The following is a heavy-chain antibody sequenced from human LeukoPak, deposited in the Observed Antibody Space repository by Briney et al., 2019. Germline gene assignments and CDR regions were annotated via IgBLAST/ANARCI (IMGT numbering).Heavy chain of an antibody. V-gene: IGHV1-69*04. D-gene: IGHD6-13*01. CDR2: IIPILGIA. CDR1: GGTFSSYA. CDR3: ARGGRKGSSSWTFDY. J-gene: IGHJ4*02. Sequence: SVKVSCKASGGTFSSYAISWVRQAPGQGLEWMGRIIPILGIANYAQKFQGRVTITADKSTSTAYMELSSLRSEDTAVYYCARGGRKGSSSWTFDYWGQGTLVTVSS.